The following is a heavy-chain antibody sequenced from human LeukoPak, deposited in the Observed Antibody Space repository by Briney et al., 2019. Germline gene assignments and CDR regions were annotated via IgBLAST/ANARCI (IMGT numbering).Heavy chain of an antibody. CDR1: GDSVSSNSAA. Sequence: SQTLSLTCAISGDSVSSNSAAWNWIRQSPSRGLEWLGRTYYRSKWYNDYAVSVKSRITINPDTSKNQFSLKLSSVTAADTAVYYCARRFTVAAAGVPFDYWGQGTLVTVSS. V-gene: IGHV6-1*01. J-gene: IGHJ4*02. CDR3: ARRFTVAAAGVPFDY. CDR2: TYYRSKWYN. D-gene: IGHD6-13*01.